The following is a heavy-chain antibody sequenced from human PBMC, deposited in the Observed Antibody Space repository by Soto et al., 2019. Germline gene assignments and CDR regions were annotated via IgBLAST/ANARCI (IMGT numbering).Heavy chain of an antibody. J-gene: IGHJ6*02. V-gene: IGHV3-11*01. CDR2: ISSSGSTI. D-gene: IGHD3-22*01. CDR1: GFTFSDYY. Sequence: PGGSLRLSCAASGFTFSDYYMGWIRQAPGKGLEWVSYISSSGSTIYYADSVKGRFTVSRDNAKNSLYLQMNSLRAEDTAVYYCASTKYYDSSGYYWPHYYGMDVWGQGTTVTVSS. CDR3: ASTKYYDSSGYYWPHYYGMDV.